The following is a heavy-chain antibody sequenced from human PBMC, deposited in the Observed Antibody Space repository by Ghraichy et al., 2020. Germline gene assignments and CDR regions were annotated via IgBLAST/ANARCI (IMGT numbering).Heavy chain of an antibody. Sequence: SETLSLNCSVSGGSVSTTSNYWGWIRQPPGKGLEWIASIYYSGTTYFDPSLKSRVTISVDTSKNQFSLKLSSVTAADTAVYYCARVQWGSGAFALWGQGRIFTVSP. D-gene: IGHD7-27*01. J-gene: IGHJ3*01. CDR1: GGSVSTTSNY. V-gene: IGHV4-39*07. CDR2: IYYSGTT. CDR3: ARVQWGSGAFAL.